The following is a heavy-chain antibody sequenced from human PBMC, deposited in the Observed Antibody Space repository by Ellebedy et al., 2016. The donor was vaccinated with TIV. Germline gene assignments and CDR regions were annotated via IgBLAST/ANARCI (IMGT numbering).Heavy chain of an antibody. J-gene: IGHJ3*02. V-gene: IGHV3-23*01. CDR3: AKPPVDILTGYYTEAAFDI. CDR2: ISGSGSST. D-gene: IGHD3-9*01. Sequence: GESLKISXTASGFTFSNYAMTWVRQPPGKGLEWVSGISGSGSSTSYADSVKGRVITSRDNSRNTLYLQMLSLRAEDTALYYCAKPPVDILTGYYTEAAFDIWGQGTMVTVSS. CDR1: GFTFSNYA.